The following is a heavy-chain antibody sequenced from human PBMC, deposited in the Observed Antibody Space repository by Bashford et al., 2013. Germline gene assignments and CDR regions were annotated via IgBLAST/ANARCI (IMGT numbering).Heavy chain of an antibody. Sequence: GSLRLSCEASGFTFSSCGMAWVRQAPGKDLEWVSAISKSGDATYYADSVKGRFTISRDNSMNTLYLQMNSLRPEDTAIYYCDERNWISETFDHWGQGTLVTVSS. CDR2: ISKSGDAT. D-gene: IGHD1-14*01. CDR3: DERNWISETFDH. J-gene: IGHJ4*02. V-gene: IGHV3-23*01. CDR1: GFTFSSCG.